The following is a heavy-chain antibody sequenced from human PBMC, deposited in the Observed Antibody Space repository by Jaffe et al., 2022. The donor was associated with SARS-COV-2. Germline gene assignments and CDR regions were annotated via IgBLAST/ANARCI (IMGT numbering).Heavy chain of an antibody. CDR1: GFTFSSYA. V-gene: IGHV3-30-3*01. Sequence: QVQLVESGGGVVQPGRSLRLSCAASGFTFSSYAMHWVRQAPGKGLEWVAVISYDGSNKYYADSVKGRFTISRDNSKNTLYLQMNSLRAEDTAVYYCARDGAGDWYFDLWGRGTLVTVSS. J-gene: IGHJ2*01. D-gene: IGHD1-26*01. CDR2: ISYDGSNK. CDR3: ARDGAGDWYFDL.